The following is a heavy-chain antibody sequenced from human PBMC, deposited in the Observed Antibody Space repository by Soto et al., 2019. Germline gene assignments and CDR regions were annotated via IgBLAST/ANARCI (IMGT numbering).Heavy chain of an antibody. CDR3: ARLAEASGLQGDYGDINDAFDI. D-gene: IGHD4-17*01. Sequence: ASVKVSCKASGYTFTAYYMHWVRQAPGQGLEWMGWINPNSGGTNYAQKFQGWVTMTRDTSISTAYLQWSSLKASDTAMYYCARLAEASGLQGDYGDINDAFDIWGQGTMVTVSS. CDR1: GYTFTAYY. V-gene: IGHV1-2*04. CDR2: INPNSGGT. J-gene: IGHJ3*02.